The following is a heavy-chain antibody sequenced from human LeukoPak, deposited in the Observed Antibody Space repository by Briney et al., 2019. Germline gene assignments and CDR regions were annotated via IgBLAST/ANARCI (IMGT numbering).Heavy chain of an antibody. J-gene: IGHJ4*02. Sequence: GGSLRLSCAASGFTFSSYWMHWVRQAPGKGLVWVSRINSDGSSTSYADSVKGRFTISRDNSKSTLCLQMNSLRAEDTAVYYCAKQLGYCSDGSCYFPYWGQGTLVTVSS. V-gene: IGHV3-74*01. CDR3: AKQLGYCSDGSCYFPY. CDR2: INSDGSST. D-gene: IGHD2-15*01. CDR1: GFTFSSYW.